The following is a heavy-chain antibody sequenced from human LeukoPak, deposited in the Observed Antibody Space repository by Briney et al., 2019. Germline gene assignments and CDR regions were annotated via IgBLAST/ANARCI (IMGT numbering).Heavy chain of an antibody. CDR3: AELGITMIGGV. Sequence: PGGSLRLSCAASGFTFSSYSMNWVRHAPGKGLEWVAYISSSGSTIYYADSVKGRFTISRDNAKNSMYLQMNSLRADDTAVYYCAELGITMIGGVWGKGTTVTISS. D-gene: IGHD3-10*02. CDR1: GFTFSSYS. V-gene: IGHV3-48*04. J-gene: IGHJ6*04. CDR2: ISSSGSTI.